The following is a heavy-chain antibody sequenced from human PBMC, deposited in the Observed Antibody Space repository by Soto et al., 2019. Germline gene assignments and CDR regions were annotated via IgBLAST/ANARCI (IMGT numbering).Heavy chain of an antibody. CDR1: GLTFSDHH. D-gene: IGHD1-20*01. CDR3: ARRITGSPPADGGY. CDR2: IRNKGNGYST. V-gene: IGHV3-72*01. Sequence: EVQLVESGGGLVQPGGSLRLSCVASGLTFSDHHMDWVRQAPGKGLEWVGRIRNKGNGYSTDYAASVKGRFTISRDDSQNSLYLQMNSLKTEDTAVYYCARRITGSPPADGGYWGQGTLVTVSS. J-gene: IGHJ4*02.